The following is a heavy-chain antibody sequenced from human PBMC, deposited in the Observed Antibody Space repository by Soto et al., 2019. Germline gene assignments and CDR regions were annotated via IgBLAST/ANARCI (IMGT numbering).Heavy chain of an antibody. J-gene: IGHJ4*02. Sequence: EVQLLESGGGLVQPGGSLRLSCAASGFTFSSYAMSWVRQAPGKGLEWVSAISGSGGSTYYADSVKGRFTISRDNSKNTLYRQMTSLRAEDTAVYYCAKLGQQLARYFAYWGQGTLVTVSS. CDR3: AKLGQQLARYFAY. V-gene: IGHV3-23*01. CDR2: ISGSGGST. CDR1: GFTFSSYA. D-gene: IGHD6-13*01.